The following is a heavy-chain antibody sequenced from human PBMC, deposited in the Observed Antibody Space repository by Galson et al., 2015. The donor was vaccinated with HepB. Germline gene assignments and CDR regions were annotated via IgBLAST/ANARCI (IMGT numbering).Heavy chain of an antibody. CDR2: ISSSSSYT. CDR3: ARAFDFKQWLVLGY. J-gene: IGHJ4*02. CDR1: GFTFSDYY. Sequence: LRLSCAASGFTFSDYYMSWIRQAPGKGLEWVSYISSSSSYTNYADSVKGRFTISRDNAKNSLYLQMNSMRAEDTVVYYCARAFDFKQWLVLGYWGQGTLVTVSS. D-gene: IGHD6-19*01. V-gene: IGHV3-11*05.